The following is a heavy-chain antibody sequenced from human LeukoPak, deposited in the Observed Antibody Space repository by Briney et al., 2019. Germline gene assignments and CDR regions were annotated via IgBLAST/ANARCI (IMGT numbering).Heavy chain of an antibody. D-gene: IGHD3-3*01. CDR1: GYSFTSYW. CDR2: IYPRDSDT. CDR3: ARLNDFWSGYLKYYFDY. J-gene: IGHJ4*02. V-gene: IGHV5-51*01. Sequence: ESLKISCKGSGYSFTSYWIGWVRQMPGKGLELMGSIYPRDSDTRYSPSFQGQVTISADKSITTTYLQWSGLKASDTAMYYCARLNDFWSGYLKYYFDYWGQGTLVTVSS.